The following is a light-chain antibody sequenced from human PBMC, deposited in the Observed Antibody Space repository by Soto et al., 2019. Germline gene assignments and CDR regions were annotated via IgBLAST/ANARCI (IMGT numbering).Light chain of an antibody. V-gene: IGKV3-15*01. CDR1: QSVSSC. CDR3: QHYNSYSQT. Sequence: DIVMTQSPSTLSGSPGERATLTCRASQSVSSCLAWYQQKPGQAPKLLIYGASTRTTGVPSRFSGSGSGTEFTLTISSLQPDDFAVYYCQHYNSYSQTFGQGTKVDIK. J-gene: IGKJ1*01. CDR2: GAS.